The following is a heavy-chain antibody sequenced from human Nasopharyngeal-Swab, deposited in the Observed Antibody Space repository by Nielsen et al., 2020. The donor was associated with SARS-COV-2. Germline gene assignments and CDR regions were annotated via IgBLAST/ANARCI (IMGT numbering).Heavy chain of an antibody. J-gene: IGHJ4*02. CDR1: GFTFSSYE. Sequence: GESLKISCAASGFTFSSYEMNWVRQAPGKGLEWVSYISSSGSTIYCADSVKGRFTISRDNAKNSLYLQMNSLRAEDTAVYYCARGVKEYYYDSSGYYYFDYWGQGTLVTVSS. CDR2: ISSSGSTI. CDR3: ARGVKEYYYDSSGYYYFDY. V-gene: IGHV3-48*03. D-gene: IGHD3-22*01.